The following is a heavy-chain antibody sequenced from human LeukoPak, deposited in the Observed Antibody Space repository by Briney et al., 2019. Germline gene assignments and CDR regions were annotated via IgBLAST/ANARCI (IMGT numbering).Heavy chain of an antibody. CDR3: ARKSYSNFDY. J-gene: IGHJ4*02. CDR2: ISSSGSTI. CDR1: GFTFSSYG. D-gene: IGHD4-11*01. V-gene: IGHV3-48*04. Sequence: GGSLRLSCAASGFTFSSYGMHWVRQAPGKGLEWVSYISSSGSTIYYADSVKGRFTISRDNAKNSLYLQMNSLRADDTAVYYCARKSYSNFDYWGQGTLVTVSS.